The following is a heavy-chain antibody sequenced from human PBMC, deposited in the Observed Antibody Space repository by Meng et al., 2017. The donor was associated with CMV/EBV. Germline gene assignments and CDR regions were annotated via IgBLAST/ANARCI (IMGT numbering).Heavy chain of an antibody. V-gene: IGHV3-49*04. CDR1: GFTFSSYW. J-gene: IGHJ6*02. CDR3: TRATVTTYCYYYYGMDV. Sequence: GESLKISCAASGFTFSSYWMSWVRQAPGKGLEWVGFIRSKAYGGTTEYAASVKGRFTISRDDSKSIAYLQMNSLKTEDTAVYYCTRATVTTYCYYYYGMDVWGQGTTVTVSS. CDR2: IRSKAYGGTT. D-gene: IGHD4-11*01.